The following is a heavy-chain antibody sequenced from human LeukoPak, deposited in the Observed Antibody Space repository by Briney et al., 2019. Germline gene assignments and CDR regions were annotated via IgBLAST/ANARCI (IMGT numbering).Heavy chain of an antibody. D-gene: IGHD3-16*02. CDR1: GFTFTSYW. J-gene: IGHJ3*02. Sequence: PGGSLRLSCAASGFTFTSYWMSWVRQVPGKGLERVAIIKDDGSEKLYVDSVKGRFTISRDDAENSLSLQMNSLRVEDMAVYYCARVLRSYCCAFDIWGQGTMVTVSS. CDR2: IKDDGSEK. CDR3: ARVLRSYCCAFDI. V-gene: IGHV3-7*01.